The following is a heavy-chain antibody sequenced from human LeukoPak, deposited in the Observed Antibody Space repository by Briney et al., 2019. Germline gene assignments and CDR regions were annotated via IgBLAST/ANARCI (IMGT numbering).Heavy chain of an antibody. Sequence: GRSLRLSCAASGFTFGSYGMHWVRQAPGKGLEWVAVISYDGSNKYYADSVKGRFTISRDNSKNTLYLQMNSLRAEDTAVYYCAKDAHYGSGSYSAHWGQGTLVTVSS. J-gene: IGHJ4*02. D-gene: IGHD3-10*01. V-gene: IGHV3-30*18. CDR3: AKDAHYGSGSYSAH. CDR2: ISYDGSNK. CDR1: GFTFGSYG.